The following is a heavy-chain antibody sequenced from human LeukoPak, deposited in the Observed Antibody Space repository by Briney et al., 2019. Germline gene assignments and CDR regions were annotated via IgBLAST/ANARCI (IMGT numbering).Heavy chain of an antibody. CDR2: IYYSGST. CDR3: ARLGPVDTAMGDYYYYGMDV. J-gene: IGHJ6*02. V-gene: IGHV4-59*08. D-gene: IGHD5-18*01. Sequence: PAETLTLTCTVSGGSISSYYWGWIRQPPGKGLEWIGYIYYSGSTNYNPSLKSRVTISVDTSKNQFSLKLSSVTAADTAVYYCARLGPVDTAMGDYYYYGMDVWGQGTTVTVSS. CDR1: GGSISSYY.